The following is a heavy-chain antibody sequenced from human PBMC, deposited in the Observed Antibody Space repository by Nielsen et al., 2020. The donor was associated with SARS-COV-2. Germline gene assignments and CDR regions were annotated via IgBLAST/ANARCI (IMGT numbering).Heavy chain of an antibody. CDR3: ARLSAGTTRGVYYYYYGMDV. D-gene: IGHD1-1*01. J-gene: IGHJ6*02. V-gene: IGHV5-51*01. Sequence: VRQMPGKGLEWMGIIYPEDSDIRYSPSFQGRVTISADKSISTAYLQWSSLKASDTAMYYCARLSAGTTRGVYYYYYGMDVWGQGTTVTVSS. CDR2: IYPEDSDI.